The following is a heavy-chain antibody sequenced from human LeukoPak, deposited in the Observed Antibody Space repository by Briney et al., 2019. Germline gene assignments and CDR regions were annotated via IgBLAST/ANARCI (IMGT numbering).Heavy chain of an antibody. D-gene: IGHD1-26*01. CDR3: ARDSSGSYDYYYYYYMDV. CDR2: IYYSGST. Sequence: SETLSLTCTVSGGSISSSSYYWGWIRQPPGKGLEWIGSIYYSGSTNYNPSLKSRVTISVDTSKNQFSLKLSSVTAADTAVYYCARDSSGSYDYYYYYYMDVWGKGTTVTVSS. CDR1: GGSISSSSYY. J-gene: IGHJ6*03. V-gene: IGHV4-39*07.